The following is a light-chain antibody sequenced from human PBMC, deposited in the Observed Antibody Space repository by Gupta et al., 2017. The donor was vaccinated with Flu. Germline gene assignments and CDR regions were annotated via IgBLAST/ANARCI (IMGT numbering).Light chain of an antibody. CDR2: DDD. CDR3: QVWDGVTHHHV. J-gene: IGLJ2*01. Sequence: SYDLTQTPSGSAAPGQTARIICGGENIRRKDVHWCQQKAGQVPVLVIYDDDNRGSGVPERFAGCNSGNSATLTISGVEAGDEADYFCQVWDGVTHHHVFGGGTKLTVL. CDR1: NIRRKD. V-gene: IGLV3-21*02.